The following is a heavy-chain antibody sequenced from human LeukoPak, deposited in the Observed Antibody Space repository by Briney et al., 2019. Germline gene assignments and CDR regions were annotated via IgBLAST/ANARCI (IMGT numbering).Heavy chain of an antibody. Sequence: PGGSLRLSCAASGFTFSSYEMNWVRQAPGKGLEWVSYISSSGSTIYYADSVKGRFTISRDNAKNSLYLQMNRLRAEDTAVYYCATVTGYYNFDYWGQGTLVTVSS. CDR1: GFTFSSYE. V-gene: IGHV3-48*03. CDR3: ATVTGYYNFDY. D-gene: IGHD3-9*01. CDR2: ISSSGSTI. J-gene: IGHJ4*02.